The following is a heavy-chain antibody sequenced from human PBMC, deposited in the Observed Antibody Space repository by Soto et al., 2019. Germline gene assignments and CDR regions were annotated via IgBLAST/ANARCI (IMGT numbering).Heavy chain of an antibody. J-gene: IGHJ6*02. D-gene: IGHD1-26*01. CDR1: GGSISSSSYY. CDR3: ARDGGYYGYYFYAMDV. CDR2: IYYSGTT. V-gene: IGHV4-39*01. Sequence: SETLSLICTVSGGSISSSSYYWGWIRQPPGKGLEWIGSIYYSGTTYYNPSLKSRGTISVDTSKNQFSLKLSSVTAADTAVYYCARDGGYYGYYFYAMDVWGQGTTVTVSS.